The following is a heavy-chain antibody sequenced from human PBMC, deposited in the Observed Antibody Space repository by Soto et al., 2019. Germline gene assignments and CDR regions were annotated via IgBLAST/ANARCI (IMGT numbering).Heavy chain of an antibody. D-gene: IGHD6-19*01. CDR1: GFTFSNYA. V-gene: IGHV3-23*01. J-gene: IGHJ4*02. CDR2: ISGSGGST. CDR3: AKEAVAGTESFDY. Sequence: PVGSLRLSCAASGFTFSNYAMSWVRQAPGKGLEWVSTISGSGGSTYFADSVKGRFTISRDISKNTLYLQMNSLRAEDTAVYYCAKEAVAGTESFDYWGQGTLVTVSS.